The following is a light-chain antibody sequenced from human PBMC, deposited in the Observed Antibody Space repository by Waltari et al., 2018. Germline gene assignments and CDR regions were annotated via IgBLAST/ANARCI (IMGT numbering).Light chain of an antibody. J-gene: IGLJ3*02. CDR1: SRTVGASDY. Sequence: QSALTQSLSVSGSPGQSVTISCTGTSRTVGASDYVSWYQMHPGTAPILMIYDVTKRPSGVPDRFSGSKSGNTASLTVSGLQADDEGDYYCCSYIGSSWVFGGGTKLTVL. V-gene: IGLV2-11*01. CDR2: DVT. CDR3: CSYIGSSWV.